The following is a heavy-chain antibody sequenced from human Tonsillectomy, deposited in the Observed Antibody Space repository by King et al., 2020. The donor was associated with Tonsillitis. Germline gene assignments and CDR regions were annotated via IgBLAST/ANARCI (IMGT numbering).Heavy chain of an antibody. CDR3: TTSGSYPQSRDY. Sequence: VQLVESGGGLVKPGGSLRLSCAASGFTFSDAWMTWVRQAPGKGLEWVGLIKTKGDGGTTEYAALVKGRFTISRDDSKNTLYLQMNSLKTEDTAVYYCTTSGSYPQSRDYWGQGTLVAISS. D-gene: IGHD1-26*01. CDR2: IKTKGDGGTT. CDR1: GFTFSDAW. V-gene: IGHV3-15*01. J-gene: IGHJ4*02.